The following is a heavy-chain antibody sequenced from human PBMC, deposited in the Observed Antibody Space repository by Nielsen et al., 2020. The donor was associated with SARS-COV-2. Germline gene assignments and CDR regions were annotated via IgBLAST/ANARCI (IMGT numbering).Heavy chain of an antibody. J-gene: IGHJ4*02. Sequence: SVKVSCKASGGSFNAISWVRQTPGHGLEWTGGIVPSSDTTTYAQKFQGRVTITADKSRRIVYMEMRSLRSDDTGVYYCARTEGWGQGTLVTVS. V-gene: IGHV1-69*06. CDR2: IVPSSDTT. CDR3: ARTEG. CDR1: GGSFNA.